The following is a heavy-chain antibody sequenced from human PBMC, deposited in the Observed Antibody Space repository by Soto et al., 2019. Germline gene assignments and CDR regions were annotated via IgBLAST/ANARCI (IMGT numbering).Heavy chain of an antibody. CDR2: VNHSGDT. CDR1: GGSFSGYY. J-gene: IGHJ6*02. CDR3: ARGRLAAAGRQKNYYYYYGMGI. Sequence: QVQLQQWGAGLLKPSETLSLTCAVYGGSFSGYYWSWIRLPPGKGLEWIGEVNHSGDTNYNPSLKSRVTISLDTSKNQFSLKLSSVTAADTAVYYCARGRLAAAGRQKNYYYYYGMGIWGQGTTVTVSS. V-gene: IGHV4-34*01. D-gene: IGHD6-13*01.